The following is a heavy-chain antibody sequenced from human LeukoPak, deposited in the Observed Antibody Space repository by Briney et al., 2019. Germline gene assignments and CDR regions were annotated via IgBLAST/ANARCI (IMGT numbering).Heavy chain of an antibody. V-gene: IGHV3-15*01. D-gene: IGHD3-22*01. J-gene: IGHJ6*03. CDR3: ARGQGSGNYLNLYFFYLDV. Sequence: PGGSLRLPCAASGFTFSNAWMSWVRQAPGKGLEWVGRIKSKTDGGTTDYAAPVKGRFTISRDDSKNTLYLQMNSLRAEDTAVYFCARGQGSGNYLNLYFFYLDVWGKGTTVTISS. CDR1: GFTFSNAW. CDR2: IKSKTDGGTT.